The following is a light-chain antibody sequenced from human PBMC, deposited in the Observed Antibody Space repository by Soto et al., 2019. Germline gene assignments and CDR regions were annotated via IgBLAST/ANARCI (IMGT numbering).Light chain of an antibody. Sequence: QSALTQPRSVSGSPEQSVTISCTGSDVGAYDYVSWYQHLPGKAPKLLIYDVTERPSGVPDRFSGSKSGNTASLTILGLQAEDEADYYCCSFAGTNTFVVFGGGTKLTVL. CDR2: DVT. CDR1: DVGAYDY. J-gene: IGLJ2*01. V-gene: IGLV2-11*01. CDR3: CSFAGTNTFVV.